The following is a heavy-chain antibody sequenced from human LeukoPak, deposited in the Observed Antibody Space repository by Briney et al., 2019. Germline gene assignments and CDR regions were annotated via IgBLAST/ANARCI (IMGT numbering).Heavy chain of an antibody. J-gene: IGHJ4*02. D-gene: IGHD5-18*01. CDR2: ISSSSSYI. Sequence: GGSLRLSCAASGFTFSSYSMNWVRQAPGKGLEWVSSISSSSSYIYYADSVKGRFTISRDNAKNSLYLQMNSLRAEDTAVYYCARDGWNTAIASHFDYWGQGTLVTVSS. CDR1: GFTFSSYS. CDR3: ARDGWNTAIASHFDY. V-gene: IGHV3-21*01.